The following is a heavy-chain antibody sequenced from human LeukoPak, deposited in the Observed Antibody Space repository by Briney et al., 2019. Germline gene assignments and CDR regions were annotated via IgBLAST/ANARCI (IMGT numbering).Heavy chain of an antibody. CDR3: ARYGLLGLSEINGFDL. J-gene: IGHJ3*01. D-gene: IGHD4-17*01. V-gene: IGHV4-39*07. CDR1: AGSFSHSNYY. CDR2: MYYTGST. Sequence: PSETLSLTCTVSAGSFSHSNYYWVWIRQPPGKGLEWIGNMYYTGSTYYNPSLKSRATISLDTSKTQFSLELGSVTAADTAVYYCARYGLLGLSEINGFDLWGQGTMVTVSA.